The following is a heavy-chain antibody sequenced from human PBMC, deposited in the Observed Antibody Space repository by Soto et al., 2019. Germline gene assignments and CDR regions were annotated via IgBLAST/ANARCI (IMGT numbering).Heavy chain of an antibody. J-gene: IGHJ6*03. V-gene: IGHV1-3*01. D-gene: IGHD2-2*01. CDR1: GYTFTNYA. CDR2: INAGNGNT. CDR3: ARGHLAVVPVASWFYYMAV. Sequence: QVQLVQSGAEVEKPGASVKVSCKASGYTFTNYAVHWVRQAPGQRLEWMGWINAGNGNTRFSQNLQGRVTITRDTSARTVYMELSRLRSEDTAGYYCARGHLAVVPVASWFYYMAVWGKGTTVTVSS.